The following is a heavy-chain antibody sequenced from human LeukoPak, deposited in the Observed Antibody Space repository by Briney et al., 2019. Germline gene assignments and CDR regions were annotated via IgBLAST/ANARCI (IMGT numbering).Heavy chain of an antibody. CDR2: IKPDGSDK. J-gene: IGHJ3*02. D-gene: IGHD3-10*01. CDR3: ARDPAFGAFDI. CDR1: GFTFSSSW. Sequence: GGSLRLSCAATGFTFSSSWMTWVRRAPGKGLEWVAIIKPDGSDKSYADSVRGRFTISRDNAKNSLYLHMNGLRAEDTSVYYCARDPAFGAFDIWGRGTLVTVPS. V-gene: IGHV3-7*01.